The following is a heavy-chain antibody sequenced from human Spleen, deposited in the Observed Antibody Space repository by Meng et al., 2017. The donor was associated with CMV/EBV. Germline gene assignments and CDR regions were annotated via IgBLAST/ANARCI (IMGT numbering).Heavy chain of an antibody. V-gene: IGHV3-30-3*01. Sequence: SCAASGLTFSDYAMHWVRQAPGKGLEWVAVISYDGSSKYYADSVKGRFPISRDNSKNTLYLQMNSLRAEDTAVFYCARASVTGTDYWGQGTLVTVSS. D-gene: IGHD6-19*01. CDR3: ARASVTGTDY. CDR1: GLTFSDYA. J-gene: IGHJ4*02. CDR2: ISYDGSSK.